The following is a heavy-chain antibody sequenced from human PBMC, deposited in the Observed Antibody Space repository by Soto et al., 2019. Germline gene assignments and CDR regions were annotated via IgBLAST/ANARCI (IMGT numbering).Heavy chain of an antibody. D-gene: IGHD1-1*01. CDR2: IHHSGTT. J-gene: IGHJ4*02. Sequence: QVQLRQWGAGLLKPSETLSPTCAVFGGSFSGYYWSWIRQPPGKRLEWIGEIHHSGTTNYNPSLRSRVTMSVDTSKKQFSLKLISVTAADTAVYYCARGGGYVGYNFGLVIDYWGQGNLVTVSS. V-gene: IGHV4-34*01. CDR3: ARGGGYVGYNFGLVIDY. CDR1: GGSFSGYY.